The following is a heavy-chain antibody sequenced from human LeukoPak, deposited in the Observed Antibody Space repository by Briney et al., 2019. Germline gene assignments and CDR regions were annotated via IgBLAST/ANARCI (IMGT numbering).Heavy chain of an antibody. J-gene: IGHJ4*02. CDR2: ISYDGSNK. D-gene: IGHD3-22*01. CDR3: ATGFVDLYYYDSSGYDY. V-gene: IGHV3-30-3*01. CDR1: GFTFSSYA. Sequence: GGSLRLSCAASGFTFSSYAMHWVRQAPGKGLEWVAVISYDGSNKYYADSVKGRFTISRDNSKNTLYLQMNSLRAEDTAVYYCATGFVDLYYYDSSGYDYWGQGTLVTVSS.